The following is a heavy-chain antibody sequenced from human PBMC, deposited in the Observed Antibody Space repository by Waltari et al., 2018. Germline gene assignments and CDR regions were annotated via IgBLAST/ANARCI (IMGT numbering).Heavy chain of an antibody. V-gene: IGHV4-34*01. CDR2: INHSGST. CDR1: GGSFSGYY. Sequence: QVQLQQWGAGLLKPSETLSLTCAVYGGSFSGYYWSWIRPPPGKGLEWIGEINHSGSTNYNPSLKSRVTISVDTSKNQFSLKLSSVTAADTAVYYCAREPHRVVPAATGWFDPWGQGTLVTVSS. CDR3: AREPHRVVPAATGWFDP. D-gene: IGHD2-2*01. J-gene: IGHJ5*02.